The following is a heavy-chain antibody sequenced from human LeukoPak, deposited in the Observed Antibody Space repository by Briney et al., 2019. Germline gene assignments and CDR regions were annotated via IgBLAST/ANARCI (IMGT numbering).Heavy chain of an antibody. D-gene: IGHD3-10*01. J-gene: IGHJ4*02. V-gene: IGHV3-23*01. Sequence: GGSLRLSCAASGFTFSSYAMSWVRQAPGKGLEWVSAIINSGSGTYYVDSVKGRFTISRDNSKNTLYLQMNSLRAEDTAVYYRAKGGKESDYWGQGTLVTVSS. CDR3: AKGGKESDY. CDR1: GFTFSSYA. CDR2: IINSGSGT.